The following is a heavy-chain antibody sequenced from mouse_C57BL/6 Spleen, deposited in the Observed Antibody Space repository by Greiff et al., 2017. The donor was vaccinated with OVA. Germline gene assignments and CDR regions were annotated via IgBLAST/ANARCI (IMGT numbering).Heavy chain of an antibody. CDR3: ARSGMAMAY. D-gene: IGHD1-3*01. CDR2: ISSGSSTI. J-gene: IGHJ4*01. Sequence: EVKLVESGGGLVKPGGSLKLSCAASGFTFSDYGMHWVRQAPEKGLEWVAYISSGSSTIYYADTVKGRFTISGDKAKNTLFLQMTSLRSEDTAMYYCARSGMAMAYWGQGTSVTVSS. V-gene: IGHV5-17*01. CDR1: GFTFSDYG.